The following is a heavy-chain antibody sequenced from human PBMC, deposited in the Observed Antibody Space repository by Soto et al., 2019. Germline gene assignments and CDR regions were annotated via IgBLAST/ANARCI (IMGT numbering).Heavy chain of an antibody. J-gene: IGHJ4*02. CDR3: AIVIGDCFDY. D-gene: IGHD2-15*01. Sequence: EVQLLESGGGLVQPGGSLRLSCAASGFTFSSYAMSWVRQAPGKGLEWVSAISGSGGSTYYADSVKGRFPISRDNSKNTLYLPMNSLRAEDTAVYYCAIVIGDCFDYWGQGTLVTVSS. CDR2: ISGSGGST. CDR1: GFTFSSYA. V-gene: IGHV3-23*01.